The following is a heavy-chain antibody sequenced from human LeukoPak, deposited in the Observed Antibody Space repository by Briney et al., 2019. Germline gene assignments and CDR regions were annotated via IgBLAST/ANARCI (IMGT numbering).Heavy chain of an antibody. J-gene: IGHJ4*02. CDR3: ARKFRNQSDSSGFFGF. CDR1: GGSFSGYF. Sequence: SETLSLTCAVSGGSFSGYFWTWIRQAPGKGLEWIGEINHSGSTNYNASLESRVTISVDTSKKQFSLNLNSVTAADTAAYYCARKFRNQSDSSGFFGFWGQGTLVTVSS. CDR2: INHSGST. D-gene: IGHD6-19*01. V-gene: IGHV4-34*01.